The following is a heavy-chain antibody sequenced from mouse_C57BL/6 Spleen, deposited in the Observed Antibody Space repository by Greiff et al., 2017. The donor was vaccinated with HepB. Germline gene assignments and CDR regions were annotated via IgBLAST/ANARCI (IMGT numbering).Heavy chain of an antibody. J-gene: IGHJ2*01. D-gene: IGHD2-4*01. Sequence: VKLMESGPGLVAPSQSLSITCTVSGFSLTSYAISWVRQPPGKGLEWLGVIWTGGGTNYNSALKSRLSISKDNSKSQVFLKMNSLQTDDTARYYCARTNYDYDGYYFDYWGQGTTLTVSS. CDR2: IWTGGGT. V-gene: IGHV2-9-1*01. CDR3: ARTNYDYDGYYFDY. CDR1: GFSLTSYA.